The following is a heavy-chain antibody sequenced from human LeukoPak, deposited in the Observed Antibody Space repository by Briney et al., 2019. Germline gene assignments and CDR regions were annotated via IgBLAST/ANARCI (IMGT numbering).Heavy chain of an antibody. CDR3: ARSMVRAVTQVASDY. CDR2: ISTYNGNT. J-gene: IGHJ4*02. V-gene: IGHV1-18*01. CDR1: GYTYSDYG. Sequence: ASVQVSCKASGYTYSDYGISWVRQAPGQGLEWMGCISTYNGNTIYADKLQGRVTMTTDTSTNTAYIEVRSLRSDDTAVYYCARSMVRAVTQVASDYLRQGTLVTVCS. D-gene: IGHD3-10*01.